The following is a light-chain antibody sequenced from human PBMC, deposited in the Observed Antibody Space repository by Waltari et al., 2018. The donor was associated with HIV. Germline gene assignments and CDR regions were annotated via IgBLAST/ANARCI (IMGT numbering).Light chain of an antibody. CDR3: AAWDDSLNGLV. CDR1: RSNIGSNS. CDR2: STD. J-gene: IGLJ2*01. V-gene: IGLV1-44*01. Sequence: QSVLTQPPSASGTPGQRVTISCSGGRSNIGSNSVAWYQQLPGTAPKLLIYSTDQRPSGVPDRFSGSKSGTSASLAISGLQSEDEADYYCAAWDDSLNGLVFGGGTKLTVL.